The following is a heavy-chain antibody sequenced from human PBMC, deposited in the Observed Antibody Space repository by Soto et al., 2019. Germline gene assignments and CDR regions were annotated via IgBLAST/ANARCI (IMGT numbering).Heavy chain of an antibody. CDR1: GGTFSSYA. CDR2: IIPIFGTA. J-gene: IGHJ3*02. D-gene: IGHD6-6*01. Sequence: SVKVSCKASGGTFSSYAISWVRQAPGQGLEWMGGIIPIFGTANYAQKFQGRVTITADKSTSTAYMELSSLRSEDTAVYYCARSRTEASTPFHIWGQGTMVTVSS. V-gene: IGHV1-69*06. CDR3: ARSRTEASTPFHI.